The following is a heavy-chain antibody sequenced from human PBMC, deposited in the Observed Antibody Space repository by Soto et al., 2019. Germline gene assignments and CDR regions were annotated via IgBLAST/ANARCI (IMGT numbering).Heavy chain of an antibody. J-gene: IGHJ6*04. CDR3: ERSRNLDV. V-gene: IGHV4-34*01. CDR2: INHSGST. Sequence: PSETLSLTCAVYGGSFSGYYCSWIRQPPGKGLEWIGEINHSGSTNYNPSLKSRVTISVDRSRNQLSLKLTSVSAADTAVYYCERSRNLDVWGTGTTVTVSS. D-gene: IGHD1-1*01. CDR1: GGSFSGYY.